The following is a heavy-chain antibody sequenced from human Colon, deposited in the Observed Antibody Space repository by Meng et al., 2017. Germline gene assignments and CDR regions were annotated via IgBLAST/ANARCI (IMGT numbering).Heavy chain of an antibody. D-gene: IGHD6-19*01. V-gene: IGHV4-4*02. CDR2: FHYTGPI. CDR1: GGSVTSGKF. CDR3: AASSGWYRIDS. J-gene: IGHJ4*02. Sequence: QLHPKESGPGRVMPSVILALSCGVLGGSVTSGKFWTWVRQPPGKGLEWIGEFHYTGPINYKPSLMSRVTISVDASRNQFSLRLTSVTAADTSVYYCAASSGWYRIDSWGQGTLVTASS.